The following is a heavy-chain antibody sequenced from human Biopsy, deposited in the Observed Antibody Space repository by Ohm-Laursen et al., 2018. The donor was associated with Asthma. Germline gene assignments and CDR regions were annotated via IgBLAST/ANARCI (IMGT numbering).Heavy chain of an antibody. CDR1: GFTFSSYG. CDR3: ARGKTWGRSYYFDY. J-gene: IGHJ4*02. D-gene: IGHD6-6*01. V-gene: IGHV3-33*01. CDR2: IWYDGGYK. Sequence: SLRLSCTASGFTFSSYGIHWVRQAPGKGLEWVAVIWYDGGYKDNVDSVKGRFTISRDNSKDTLYLQVDSLRGDDTAVYYCARGKTWGRSYYFDYWGQGTLVTVSS.